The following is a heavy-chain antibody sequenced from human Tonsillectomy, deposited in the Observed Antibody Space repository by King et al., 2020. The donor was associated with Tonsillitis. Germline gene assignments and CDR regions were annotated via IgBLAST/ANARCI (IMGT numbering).Heavy chain of an antibody. V-gene: IGHV4-34*01. CDR2: INHSGST. Sequence: VQLQQWGAGLLKPSETLSLTCAAYGGSFSGYFCSWIRQPPGKGLEWIGEINHSGSTNYNPSLNSRVTISVDTSKNQFSMTLSSVTAADTAVYYCRGDYYESSGSRAAAAAGDYYYGMDVWGQGTTVTVSS. CDR1: GGSFSGYF. J-gene: IGHJ6*02. CDR3: RGDYYESSGSRAAAAAGDYYYGMDV. D-gene: IGHD3-22*01.